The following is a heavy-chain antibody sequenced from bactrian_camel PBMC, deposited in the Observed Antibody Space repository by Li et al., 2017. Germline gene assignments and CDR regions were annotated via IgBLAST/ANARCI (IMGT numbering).Heavy chain of an antibody. CDR1: GNTYRLFC. V-gene: IGHV3S53*01. CDR3: AAKYPLYIYDCYSTSPAEIKH. D-gene: IGHD3*01. J-gene: IGHJ4*01. Sequence: HVQLVESGGGSVQPGGSLKLSCVVSGNTYRLFCRAWLRQAPGRERETVAFMSQDGSTIYGDSVKGRFTISQDNAKNTLYLQMNSLKPEDTAVYYCAAKYPLYIYDCYSTSPAEIKHWGQATQVTVS. CDR2: MSQDGST.